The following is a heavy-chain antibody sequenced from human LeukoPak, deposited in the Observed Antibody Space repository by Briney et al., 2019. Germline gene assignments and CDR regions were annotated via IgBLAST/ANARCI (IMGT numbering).Heavy chain of an antibody. D-gene: IGHD1-26*01. V-gene: IGHV1-8*01. CDR2: MNPDTGDT. CDR1: GYTFTGYD. J-gene: IGHJ4*02. Sequence: ASVRVSCKASGYTFTGYDINWARQATGQGLEWMGWMNPDTGDTGYAQKFQGRVTMTRNTSTDTAYMELSGLRSEDSAVYYCTRGSLSGSSRDYWGKGTLVTVSS. CDR3: TRGSLSGSSRDY.